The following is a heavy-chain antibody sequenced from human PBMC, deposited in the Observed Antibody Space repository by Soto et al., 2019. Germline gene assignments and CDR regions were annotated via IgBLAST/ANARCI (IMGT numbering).Heavy chain of an antibody. J-gene: IGHJ5*02. Sequence: LSLTCTVSGGSISIYYWSWIRQPPGKGLEWIGYIYYSGSTDYNPSLKSRVTISVDTSKNQFSLKLSSVTAADTAVYYCARVSPFGVAHTWGQGTLVTVSS. D-gene: IGHD3-3*01. V-gene: IGHV4-59*01. CDR1: GGSISIYY. CDR2: IYYSGST. CDR3: ARVSPFGVAHT.